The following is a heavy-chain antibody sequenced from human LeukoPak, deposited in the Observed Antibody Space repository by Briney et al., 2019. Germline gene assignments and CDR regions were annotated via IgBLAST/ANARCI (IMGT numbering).Heavy chain of an antibody. CDR2: ISSSSSYI. CDR1: GFTFSSYS. V-gene: IGHV3-21*01. CDR3: ARGYSGYDLHAALNYEAIDY. J-gene: IGHJ4*02. D-gene: IGHD5-12*01. Sequence: GGSLRLSCAASGFTFSSYSMNWVRQAPGKGLEWVSSISSSSSYIYYADSVKGRFTISRDNAKNSLYLQMNSLRAEDTAVYYCARGYSGYDLHAALNYEAIDYWGQGTLVTVSS.